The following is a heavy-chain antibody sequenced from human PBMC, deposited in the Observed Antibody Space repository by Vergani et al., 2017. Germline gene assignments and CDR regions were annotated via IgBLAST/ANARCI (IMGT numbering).Heavy chain of an antibody. CDR3: TRENCCAKGWYPL. V-gene: IGHV1-46*03. CDR1: GYTFATDY. J-gene: IGHJ4*02. D-gene: IGHD6-19*01. Sequence: SGAEVQKPGASVKVSCKASGYTFATDYIHWVRQAPGQGLEWMGVIHPSDGRTYYPQKFQGRLTMTRDTSTSTAYMELNSLRPEDTAVYYCTRENCCAKGWYPLWGQGTLVTVSS. CDR2: IHPSDGRT.